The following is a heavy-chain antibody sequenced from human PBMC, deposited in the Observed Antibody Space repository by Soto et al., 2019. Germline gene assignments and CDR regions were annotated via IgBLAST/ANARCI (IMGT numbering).Heavy chain of an antibody. Sequence: GGSLRLSCAASGFTFSTFAMSWVRQAPGKGLEWVSTISGGGDGTYYADSVKGRFTISRDNSKNTMDLQMDSLRAEDTAVYYCAKDRPTTSSSKMDVWGKGTTVTVSS. CDR1: GFTFSTFA. CDR3: AKDRPTTSSSKMDV. CDR2: ISGGGDGT. D-gene: IGHD6-6*01. J-gene: IGHJ6*04. V-gene: IGHV3-23*01.